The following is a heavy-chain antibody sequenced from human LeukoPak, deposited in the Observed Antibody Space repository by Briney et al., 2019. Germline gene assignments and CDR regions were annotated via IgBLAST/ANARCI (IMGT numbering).Heavy chain of an antibody. CDR3: ARDLAVAEYY. CDR1: GITFSNYG. Sequence: GGSLRLSCAASGITFSNYGMSWVRQAPGKGLEWVSIIIESGGRTYYADSVKGRFTISRDNAKNSLYLQMNSLRAEDTAVYYCARDLAVAEYYWGQGTLVTVSS. J-gene: IGHJ4*02. D-gene: IGHD6-19*01. V-gene: IGHV3-23*01. CDR2: IIESGGRT.